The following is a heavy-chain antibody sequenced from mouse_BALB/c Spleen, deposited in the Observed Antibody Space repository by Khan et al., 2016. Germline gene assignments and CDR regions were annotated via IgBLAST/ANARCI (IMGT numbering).Heavy chain of an antibody. D-gene: IGHD2-13*01. J-gene: IGHJ3*01. CDR3: ARPVDSAWFAY. CDR1: GYSITSDYA. Sequence: VQLKQSGPSLVKPSQSLSLTCTVTGYSITSDYAWNWIRQFPGNKLEWMGYISYSGSTSYNPSLKSRISITRDTSKNQFFLQLNSVTTEDTATYYCARPVDSAWFAYWGQGTLVTVSA. V-gene: IGHV3-2*02. CDR2: ISYSGST.